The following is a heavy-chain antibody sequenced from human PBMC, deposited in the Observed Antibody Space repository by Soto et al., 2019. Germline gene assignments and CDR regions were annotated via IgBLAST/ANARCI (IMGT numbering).Heavy chain of an antibody. CDR3: ARPVPAAGYYYGMDV. CDR1: GGTFSSYA. Sequence: QVQLVQSGAEVKKPGSSVKVSCKASGGTFSSYAISWVRQAPGQGLEWMGGIIPIFGTANYAQKFQGRVTITAHESTSTAYMGLTSLRSEHTPVYYCARPVPAAGYYYGMDVWGQGTTVTVSS. V-gene: IGHV1-69*12. J-gene: IGHJ6*02. D-gene: IGHD2-2*01. CDR2: IIPIFGTA.